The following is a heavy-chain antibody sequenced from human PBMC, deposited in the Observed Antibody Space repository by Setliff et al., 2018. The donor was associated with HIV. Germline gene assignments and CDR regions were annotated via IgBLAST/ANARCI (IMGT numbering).Heavy chain of an antibody. V-gene: IGHV5-10-1*01. Sequence: PGESLKISCKGSGYSFSSYWINWVRQMPGKGLEWMGRIDPSDSYTNYSPSFQGHVTISADKSISTAYLQWSSLKASDTAMYYCARGFYGDYYFGYWGQGTLVTVSS. CDR3: ARGFYGDYYFGY. CDR2: IDPSDSYT. J-gene: IGHJ4*02. D-gene: IGHD4-17*01. CDR1: GYSFSSYW.